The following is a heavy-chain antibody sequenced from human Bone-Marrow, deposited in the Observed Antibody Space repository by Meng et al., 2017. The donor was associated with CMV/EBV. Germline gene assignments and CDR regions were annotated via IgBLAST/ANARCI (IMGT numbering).Heavy chain of an antibody. CDR2: IYHSGST. D-gene: IGHD6-6*01. CDR1: RGSMSSSDW. V-gene: IGHV4-4*02. CDR3: ARVRYSSSSGYYFDY. J-gene: IGHJ4*02. Sequence: SRGSMSSSDWWSWVRQPPGKGLEWIGEIYHSGSTNYNPSLKSRVTISVDKSKNQFSLKLSSVTAADTAVYYCARVRYSSSSGYYFDYWGQGTLVTVSS.